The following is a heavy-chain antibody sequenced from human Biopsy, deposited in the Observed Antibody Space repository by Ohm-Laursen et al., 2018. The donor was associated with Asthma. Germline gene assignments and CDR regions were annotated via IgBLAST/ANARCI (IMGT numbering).Heavy chain of an antibody. D-gene: IGHD3-22*01. CDR2: IWNDGNKN. Sequence: SLRLSCTASGFTFSKNGMHWVRQAPGKGLEWVALIWNDGNKNYYADSVRGRFTISRDNSKNMLYLQMNSLRAEDTAVYYCARDALHDNSAYIGDAFDFWGQGTMVTVPS. J-gene: IGHJ3*01. CDR1: GFTFSKNG. V-gene: IGHV3-33*01. CDR3: ARDALHDNSAYIGDAFDF.